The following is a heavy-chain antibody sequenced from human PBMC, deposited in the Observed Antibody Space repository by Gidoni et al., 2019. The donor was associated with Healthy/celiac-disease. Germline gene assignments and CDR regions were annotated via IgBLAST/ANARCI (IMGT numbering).Heavy chain of an antibody. J-gene: IGHJ4*02. CDR1: GGSFSGYY. D-gene: IGHD6-6*01. CDR2: INHSGST. CDR3: ARERLAARPRSRYFDY. V-gene: IGHV4-34*01. Sequence: QVQLQQWGAGLLKPSETLSLTCAVYGGSFSGYYWSWIRQPPGKGLEWIGEINHSGSTNYHPSLKSLVTISVDTSKNQFSLKLSSVTAADTAVYYCARERLAARPRSRYFDYWGQGTLVTVSS.